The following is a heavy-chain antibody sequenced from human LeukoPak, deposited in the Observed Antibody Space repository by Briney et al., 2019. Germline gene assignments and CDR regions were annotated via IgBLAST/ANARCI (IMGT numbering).Heavy chain of an antibody. Sequence: GGSLTISCAASGFNFDAYAMSWVRQAPGKGLEWVSSISETGRTTFYTDSVKGRFTISRDKSKSTLHLQMNRLRAEDTALYYCAKDHDNTDFYYYFDSWGQGTLVTVSP. CDR1: GFNFDAYA. CDR2: ISETGRTT. D-gene: IGHD2-21*02. CDR3: AKDHDNTDFYYYFDS. V-gene: IGHV3-23*01. J-gene: IGHJ4*02.